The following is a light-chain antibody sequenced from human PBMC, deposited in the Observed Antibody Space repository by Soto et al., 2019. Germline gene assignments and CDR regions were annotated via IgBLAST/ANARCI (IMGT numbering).Light chain of an antibody. Sequence: EFVLTQSPGTLSLSPGERATLSCRASQSVSSSFLAWYQQKPGQAPRILIYGASTRATGIPDRFSGSGSGTDFTLTISRLEPEDFAVYYCQQYGSSPPLTFGGGTKAEIK. CDR1: QSVSSSF. V-gene: IGKV3-20*01. CDR2: GAS. J-gene: IGKJ4*01. CDR3: QQYGSSPPLT.